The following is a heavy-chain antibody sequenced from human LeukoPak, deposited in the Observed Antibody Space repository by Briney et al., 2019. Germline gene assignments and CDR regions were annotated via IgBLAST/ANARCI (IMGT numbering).Heavy chain of an antibody. J-gene: IGHJ4*02. CDR3: ARGTATTAGIDF. Sequence: GALRLSCTASGFAFSSYWMFWVRQAPGKGLVWVSQINTEGASTTYGDPAKGRFTTSRDNAKNTLYLQMNSLRVEDTAAYYCARGTATTAGIDFWGQGTLVTVSS. CDR1: GFAFSSYW. V-gene: IGHV3-74*01. D-gene: IGHD1/OR15-1a*01. CDR2: INTEGAST.